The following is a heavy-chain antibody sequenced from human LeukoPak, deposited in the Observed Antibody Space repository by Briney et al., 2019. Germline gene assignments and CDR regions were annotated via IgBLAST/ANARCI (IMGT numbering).Heavy chain of an antibody. CDR3: AAPEAMGHFDY. V-gene: IGHV4-39*07. CDR2: IYYSGST. Sequence: PSETLSLTCAVLNGSISTSSYYWGWIRQPPGKGLEWIGSIYYSGSTYYNPSLKSRVTISVDTSKNQFSLKLSSVTAADTAVYYCAAPEAMGHFDYWGQGTLVTVSS. J-gene: IGHJ4*02. D-gene: IGHD5-18*01. CDR1: NGSISTSSYY.